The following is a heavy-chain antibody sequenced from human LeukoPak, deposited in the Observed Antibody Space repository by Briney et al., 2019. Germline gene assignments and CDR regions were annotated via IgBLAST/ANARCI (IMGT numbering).Heavy chain of an antibody. CDR3: VVASDALDL. Sequence: WGSLRLSCAASGFTFSIYWMYWVRQAPGKGLVWVSRIDSDWRSTDYADSLRGRFIISRDNSKNTLYLQMNSLKADDTAIYYCVVASDALDLWGQGTTVTVSS. J-gene: IGHJ3*01. D-gene: IGHD5-12*01. CDR1: GFTFSIYW. CDR2: IDSDWRST. V-gene: IGHV3-74*01.